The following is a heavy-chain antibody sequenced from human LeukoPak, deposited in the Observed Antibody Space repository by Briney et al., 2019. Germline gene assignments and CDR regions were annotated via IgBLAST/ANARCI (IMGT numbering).Heavy chain of an antibody. V-gene: IGHV4-59*01. D-gene: IGHD6-13*01. J-gene: IGHJ4*02. CDR3: ARGAWYAGY. CDR2: NYYTGST. Sequence: PSETLSLTCTVSGGSINNYYWTWIRQPPGKGLEWIGYNYYTGSTNYNPSLKSRVTISLDTSKNQFSLRLSSVTAADTAMYFCARGAWYAGYWGQGTLVTVSS. CDR1: GGSINNYY.